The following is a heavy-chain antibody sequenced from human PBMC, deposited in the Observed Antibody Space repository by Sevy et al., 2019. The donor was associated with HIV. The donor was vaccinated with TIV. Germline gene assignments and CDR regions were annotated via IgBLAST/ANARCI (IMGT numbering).Heavy chain of an antibody. D-gene: IGHD3-22*01. Sequence: ASVKVSCKVSGYTLNKLSMHWVRQAPGKGLEWMGSFDPEDGERFYAQTFQGRVTMTEDTSTDTAYMELSSLRSEDTAVYYCAATKDYYESSGPPFDYWGQGTLVTVSS. CDR3: AATKDYYESSGPPFDY. CDR1: GYTLNKLS. V-gene: IGHV1-24*01. J-gene: IGHJ4*02. CDR2: FDPEDGER.